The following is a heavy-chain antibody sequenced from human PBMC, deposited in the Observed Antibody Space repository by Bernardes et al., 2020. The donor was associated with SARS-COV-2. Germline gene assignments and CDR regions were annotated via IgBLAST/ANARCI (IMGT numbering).Heavy chain of an antibody. CDR1: GGSLSGYY. V-gene: IGHV4-34*01. J-gene: IGHJ2*01. D-gene: IGHD3-16*01. Sequence: SETLSLTCAGYGGSLSGYYWNWIRQPPGKGLEWIGEINYSGSTNYNPSLKSRVTRSVDTSKNQFSLQLTSVPAADTAVYYCVRAVWGIWYFDLWGRGTLVPVSS. CDR3: VRAVWGIWYFDL. CDR2: INYSGST.